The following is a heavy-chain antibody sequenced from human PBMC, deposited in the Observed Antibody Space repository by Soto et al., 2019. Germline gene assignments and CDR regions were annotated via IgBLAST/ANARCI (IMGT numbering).Heavy chain of an antibody. CDR1: GFTFSSYW. Sequence: PGGSLRLSCAASGFTFSSYWMSWVRQSPGKGLEWVANIKHDGNEKYYVDSVKGRFTISRDNAKNTLYLQMNSLRAEDTAVYYCARDVSLVFDPWGQGTLVTVSS. CDR2: IKHDGNEK. D-gene: IGHD2-8*02. CDR3: ARDVSLVFDP. J-gene: IGHJ5*02. V-gene: IGHV3-7*01.